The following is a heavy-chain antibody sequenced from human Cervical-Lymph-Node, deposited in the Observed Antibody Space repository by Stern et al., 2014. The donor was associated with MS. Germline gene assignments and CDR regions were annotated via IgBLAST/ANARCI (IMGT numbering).Heavy chain of an antibody. V-gene: IGHV2-70*01. CDR2: IDWDDDK. CDR1: GFSLTTTGMW. Sequence: ESGPALVKPTQTLKLNCTFSGFSLTTTGMWVSWIRQPPGKALEXLGIIDWDDDKYYNTSLKTRLSISSDTSKNQVVLTLTDVAPVDSATYYCARVLAAGAFYYFGMDVWGQGTTVTVSS. D-gene: IGHD6-25*01. J-gene: IGHJ6*02. CDR3: ARVLAAGAFYYFGMDV.